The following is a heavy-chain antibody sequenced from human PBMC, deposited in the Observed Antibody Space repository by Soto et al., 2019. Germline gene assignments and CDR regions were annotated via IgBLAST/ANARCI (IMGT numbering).Heavy chain of an antibody. D-gene: IGHD3-9*01. J-gene: IGHJ4*02. CDR1: GFTFSSYS. Sequence: PGGSLRLSCAASGFTFSSYSMNWVRQAPGKGLEWVSYISSSSSTIYYADSVKGRFTISRDNSKNTLYLQMNSLRAEDTAVYYCASPLTLKGSGFDYWGQGTLVTVSS. V-gene: IGHV3-48*01. CDR2: ISSSSSTI. CDR3: ASPLTLKGSGFDY.